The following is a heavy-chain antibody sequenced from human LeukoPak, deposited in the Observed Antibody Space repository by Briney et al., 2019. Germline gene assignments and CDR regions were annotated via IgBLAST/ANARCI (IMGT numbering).Heavy chain of an antibody. CDR1: GFTFSSHA. J-gene: IGHJ4*02. CDR2: ISSSSSYI. V-gene: IGHV3-21*01. D-gene: IGHD6-6*01. Sequence: GSLRLSCAASGFTFSSHAMSWVRQAPGKGLEWVSSISSSSSYIYYADSVKGRFTISRDNAKNSLYLQMNSLRAEDTAVYYCARDLGIAARRAPFDYWGQGTLVTVSS. CDR3: ARDLGIAARRAPFDY.